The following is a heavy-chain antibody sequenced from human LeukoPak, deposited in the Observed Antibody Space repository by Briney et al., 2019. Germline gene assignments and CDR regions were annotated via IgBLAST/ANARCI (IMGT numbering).Heavy chain of an antibody. Sequence: SETLSLTCTVSGGSISSSSYYWGWIRQPPGKGLEWIGSIYYSGSTYYNPSLKSRVTMLVDTSKNQFSLKLSSVTAADTAVYYCARAALGYCSGGSCSDAEYFQHWGQGTLVTVSS. CDR2: IYYSGST. J-gene: IGHJ1*01. CDR1: GGSISSSSYY. D-gene: IGHD2-15*01. CDR3: ARAALGYCSGGSCSDAEYFQH. V-gene: IGHV4-39*07.